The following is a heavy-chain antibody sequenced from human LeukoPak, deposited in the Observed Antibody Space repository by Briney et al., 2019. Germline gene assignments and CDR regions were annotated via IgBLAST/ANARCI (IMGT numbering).Heavy chain of an antibody. J-gene: IGHJ4*02. CDR1: GGSISSSGYY. D-gene: IGHD3-10*01. V-gene: IGHV4-39*01. CDR2: IYYSGST. CDR3: ARLSGVWFGASFDY. Sequence: SETLSLTCTVSGGSISSSGYYWGWIRQPPGKGLEWIGSIYYSGSTYYNPSLKSRVTISVDTSKNQFSLKLSSVTAADTAVYYCARLSGVWFGASFDYWGQGTLVTVSS.